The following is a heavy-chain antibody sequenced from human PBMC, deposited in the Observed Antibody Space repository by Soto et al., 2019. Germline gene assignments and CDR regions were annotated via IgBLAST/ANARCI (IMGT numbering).Heavy chain of an antibody. D-gene: IGHD3-22*01. J-gene: IGHJ4*02. CDR2: ISSSSSYI. CDR3: ARDYYDSSGYYRTAFDY. Sequence: PGGSLRLSCAASGFTFSSYSMNWVRQAPGKGLEWVSSISSSSSYIYYADSVKGRFTISRDNAKNSLYLQMNSLRAEDTAVYYCARDYYDSSGYYRTAFDYWGQGTLVTVSS. CDR1: GFTFSSYS. V-gene: IGHV3-21*01.